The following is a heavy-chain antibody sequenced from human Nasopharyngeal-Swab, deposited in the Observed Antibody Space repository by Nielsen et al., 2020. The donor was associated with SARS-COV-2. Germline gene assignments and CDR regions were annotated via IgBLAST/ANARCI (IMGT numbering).Heavy chain of an antibody. CDR1: GFTFSNYG. Sequence: GESLKISCAASGFTFSNYGMHWVRQAPGKGLEWVTVIWCDGSKKYYADSVKGRFTVSRDNSKNTLYLQMSSLRAEDTAVYHCAKDFSTGASGCLFDWGQGTLVTVSS. J-gene: IGHJ4*02. CDR2: IWCDGSKK. V-gene: IGHV3-33*06. CDR3: AKDFSTGASGCLFD. D-gene: IGHD6-19*01.